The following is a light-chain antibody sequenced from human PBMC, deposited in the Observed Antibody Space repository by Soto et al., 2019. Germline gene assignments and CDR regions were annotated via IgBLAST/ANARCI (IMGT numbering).Light chain of an antibody. Sequence: EIVLTQSPATLSLSPGERATLSCRASQSVNIYLAWYQQKPGQAPRLLIYDASNRATGIPARFSGSGSGTDFTLTISSLEPEDIATYYCQKYNSAPFTFGPGTKVEIK. V-gene: IGKV3-11*01. J-gene: IGKJ3*01. CDR2: DAS. CDR3: QKYNSAPFT. CDR1: QSVNIY.